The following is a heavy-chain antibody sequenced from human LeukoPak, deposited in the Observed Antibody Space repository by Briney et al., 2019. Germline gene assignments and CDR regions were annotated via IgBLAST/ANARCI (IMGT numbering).Heavy chain of an antibody. CDR3: ARDQSGEVDY. V-gene: IGHV4-30-2*01. D-gene: IGHD1-26*01. Sequence: SQTLSLTCAVSGGPISSGGYSWSWIRQPPGKGLEWIGSIYHSGSTYYNPSLKSRVTISVDRSKSQFSLKLSSVTAADTAVYYCARDQSGEVDYWGQGTLVTVSS. J-gene: IGHJ4*02. CDR2: IYHSGST. CDR1: GGPISSGGYS.